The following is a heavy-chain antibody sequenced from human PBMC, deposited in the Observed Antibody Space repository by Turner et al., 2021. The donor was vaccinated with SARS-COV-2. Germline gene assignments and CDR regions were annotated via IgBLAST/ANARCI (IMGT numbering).Heavy chain of an antibody. CDR3: SRGFLEWCVSPFDP. Sequence: QVQRMQSGAVVKEPGASVTVSWKASGYTFTGHYIHWVRQALGQGLEWMGWIKPHSGGTEYAQKFEDRVTMTRDKTISTTDMVLSGLKSAETAVYYCSRGFLEWCVSPFDPWGQGTLVTVSS. J-gene: IGHJ5*02. CDR1: GYTFTGHY. CDR2: IKPHSGGT. D-gene: IGHD3-3*01. V-gene: IGHV1-2*02.